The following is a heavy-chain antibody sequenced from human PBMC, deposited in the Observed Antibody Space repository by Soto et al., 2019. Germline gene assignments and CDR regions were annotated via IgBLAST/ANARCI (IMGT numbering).Heavy chain of an antibody. D-gene: IGHD3-10*01. CDR1: GGSVSSGSYY. CDR2: IYYSGST. V-gene: IGHV4-61*01. CDR3: ARDRMIRAALDFYGMNV. Sequence: SETLSLTCTVSGGSVSSGSYYWSWIRQPPGKGLEWIGYIYYSGSTNYNPSLKSRVTISVDTSKNQVSLKLSSVTAADTAVYYCARDRMIRAALDFYGMNVWGQGTTVTVSS. J-gene: IGHJ6*02.